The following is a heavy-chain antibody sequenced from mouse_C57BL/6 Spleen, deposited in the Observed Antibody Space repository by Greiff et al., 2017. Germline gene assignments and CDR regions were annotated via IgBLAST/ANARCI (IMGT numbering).Heavy chain of an antibody. CDR3: ARGGLRREGYFDY. CDR2: IDPSDSYT. V-gene: IGHV1-69*01. D-gene: IGHD2-4*01. J-gene: IGHJ2*01. CDR1: GYTFTSYW. Sequence: QVQLQQPGAELVMPGASVKLSCKASGYTFTSYWMHWVKQRPGQGLEWIGEIDPSDSYTNYNQKIKGKSTLTVDKSSSTAYMQLSSLTSEDSAVYYCARGGLRREGYFDYWGQGTTLTVSS.